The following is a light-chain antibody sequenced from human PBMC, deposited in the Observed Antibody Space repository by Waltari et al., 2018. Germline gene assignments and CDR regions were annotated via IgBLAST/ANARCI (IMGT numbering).Light chain of an antibody. CDR3: CSYAGSSTFDWV. CDR1: SSDVGSYNL. CDR2: AGS. V-gene: IGLV2-23*03. Sequence: QSALTQPASVSGSPGQSITISCPGTSSDVGSYNLVSWYQQHPGKAPKLMIYAGSKRPSGVANRFSGSKSGNTASLTISGLQAEDEADYYCCSYAGSSTFDWVFGGGTKLTVL. J-gene: IGLJ3*02.